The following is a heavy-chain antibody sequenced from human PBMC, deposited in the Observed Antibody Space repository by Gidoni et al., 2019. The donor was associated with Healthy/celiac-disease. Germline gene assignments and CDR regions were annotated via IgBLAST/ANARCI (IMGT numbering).Heavy chain of an antibody. D-gene: IGHD6-13*01. Sequence: EVQLVESGGGLVQPGGSLRLSCAASGFPFSSYWMSWVRQAPGKGLEWVANIKQDGSEKYYVDSVKGRFTISRDNAKNSLYLQMNSLRAEDTAVYYCARAGYSSSWSDAFDIWGQGTMVTVSS. V-gene: IGHV3-7*01. CDR1: GFPFSSYW. J-gene: IGHJ3*02. CDR2: IKQDGSEK. CDR3: ARAGYSSSWSDAFDI.